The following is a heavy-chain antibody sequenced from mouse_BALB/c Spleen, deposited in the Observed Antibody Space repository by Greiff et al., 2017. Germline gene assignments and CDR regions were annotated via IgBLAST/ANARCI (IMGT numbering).Heavy chain of an antibody. CDR2: IDPYYGGT. Sequence: VQLKESGPELEKPGASVKISCKASGYSFTGYNMTWVRQSNGKNLEWIGNIDPYYGGTSYNQKFKGKATLTVDKSSSTAYMQLKSLTSEDSAVYYCARESYYENDVPFAYWGQGTLVTVSA. V-gene: IGHV1-39*01. CDR1: GYSFTGYN. D-gene: IGHD2-4*01. J-gene: IGHJ3*01. CDR3: ARESYYENDVPFAY.